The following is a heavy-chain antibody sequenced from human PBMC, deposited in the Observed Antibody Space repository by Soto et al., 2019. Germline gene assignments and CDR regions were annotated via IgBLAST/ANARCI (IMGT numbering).Heavy chain of an antibody. J-gene: IGHJ2*01. D-gene: IGHD2-21*02. CDR3: AKDSAVVVTAIGSWYFDL. V-gene: IGHV3-30*18. CDR1: GFTFSSYG. Sequence: QVQLVESGGGVVQPGRSLRLSCAASGFTFSSYGMHWVRQAPGKGLEWVAVISYDGSNKYYADSVKGRFTISRDNSKNTLYLQMNSLRAEDTAVCYCAKDSAVVVTAIGSWYFDLWGRGTLVTVSS. CDR2: ISYDGSNK.